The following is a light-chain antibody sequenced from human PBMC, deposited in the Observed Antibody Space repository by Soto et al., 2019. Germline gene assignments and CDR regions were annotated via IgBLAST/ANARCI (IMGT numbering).Light chain of an antibody. Sequence: QSVLTQPPSVSGAPGQRVTISCTGSSSNIGAGYDVHWYQQLPGKAPKLLIYGNDNRPSGVPERFSGSKSGTSASLAITGLQAEDEADYYCQTYDNSLNAYVFGTGTKVTVL. CDR2: GND. CDR3: QTYDNSLNAYV. J-gene: IGLJ1*01. CDR1: SSNIGAGYD. V-gene: IGLV1-40*01.